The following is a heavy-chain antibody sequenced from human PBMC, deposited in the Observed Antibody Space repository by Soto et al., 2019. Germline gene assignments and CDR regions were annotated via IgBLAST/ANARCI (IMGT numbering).Heavy chain of an antibody. CDR1: GGTFSSYA. V-gene: IGHV1-69*13. CDR2: IIPIFGTA. J-gene: IGHJ3*02. D-gene: IGHD2-15*01. CDR3: ARGIGDSYAFDI. Sequence: GASVKVSCKASGGTFSSYAISWVRQAPGQGLEWMGGIIPIFGTANYAQKFQGRVTITADESTSTAYVELSSLRSEDTAVYYCARGIGDSYAFDIWGQGTMVTVSS.